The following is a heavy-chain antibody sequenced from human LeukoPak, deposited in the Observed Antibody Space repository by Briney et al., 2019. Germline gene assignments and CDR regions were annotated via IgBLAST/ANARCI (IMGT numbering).Heavy chain of an antibody. D-gene: IGHD4-17*01. CDR1: SDSISSGDYY. CDR2: INKNGGT. V-gene: IGHV4-30-4*01. J-gene: IGHJ4*02. Sequence: PSQTLSLTCTVSSDSISSGDYYWSWIRQPAGKGLEFIGYINKNGGTYCNPPLKSRVSISIDTSKNQFSLKLTSATAADTAVYFCAREHKSYGDYPYYFDSWGQGTLVTVSS. CDR3: AREHKSYGDYPYYFDS.